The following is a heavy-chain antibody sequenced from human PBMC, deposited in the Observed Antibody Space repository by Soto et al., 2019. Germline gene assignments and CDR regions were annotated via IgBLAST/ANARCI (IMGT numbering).Heavy chain of an antibody. Sequence: QVQLVQSGAEVKKPGASVMVSCKASGYTFGNNDINWVRQATGQGIELMGWMNPKSGNTGFAQKFQGRVTITRDTFTTTVYMELSSLRSEDTAVYYCARVTRTWYFDLWGPGTLLTVSS. CDR3: ARVTRTWYFDL. CDR1: GYTFGNND. V-gene: IGHV1-8*01. CDR2: MNPKSGNT. J-gene: IGHJ2*01.